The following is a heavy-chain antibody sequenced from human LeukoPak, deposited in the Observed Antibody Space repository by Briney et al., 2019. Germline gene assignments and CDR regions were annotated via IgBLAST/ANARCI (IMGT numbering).Heavy chain of an antibody. CDR2: MNPNSGNT. D-gene: IGHD4-17*01. CDR1: GYTFTSYD. V-gene: IGHV1-8*01. J-gene: IGHJ5*02. CDR3: AVGVYGDYENWFDP. Sequence: ASVRVSCKASGYTFTSYDINWVRQATGQGLEWMGWMNPNSGNTGYAQKFQGRVTMTRNTSISTAYMELSSLRSEDTAVYYCAVGVYGDYENWFDPWGQGTLVTVSS.